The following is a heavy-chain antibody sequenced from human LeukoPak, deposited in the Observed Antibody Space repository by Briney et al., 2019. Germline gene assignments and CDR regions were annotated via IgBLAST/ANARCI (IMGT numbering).Heavy chain of an antibody. Sequence: SETLSLTCAVYGGSFSGYYWSWIRQPPGKGLEWIGEINHSGSTNYNPSLKSRVTISVDTSKSQFSLKLSSVTAADTAVYYCARQDIVVVPAALYYYGMDVWGQGTTVTVSS. CDR2: INHSGST. CDR1: GGSFSGYY. V-gene: IGHV4-34*01. CDR3: ARQDIVVVPAALYYYGMDV. D-gene: IGHD2-2*01. J-gene: IGHJ6*02.